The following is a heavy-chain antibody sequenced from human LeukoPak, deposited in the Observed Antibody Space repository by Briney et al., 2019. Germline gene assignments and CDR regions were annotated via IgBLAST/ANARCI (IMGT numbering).Heavy chain of an antibody. Sequence: SETLSLTCTVSGGSISSYYWSWIRQPPGEGLEWIGYIYDSGSTNYNPSLKSRVTISVDTSKNQFSLKLSSVTAADTAVFYCASLTTADAFDIWGQGTMVTVSS. CDR2: IYDSGST. D-gene: IGHD3-22*01. V-gene: IGHV4-59*01. CDR3: ASLTTADAFDI. CDR1: GGSISSYY. J-gene: IGHJ3*02.